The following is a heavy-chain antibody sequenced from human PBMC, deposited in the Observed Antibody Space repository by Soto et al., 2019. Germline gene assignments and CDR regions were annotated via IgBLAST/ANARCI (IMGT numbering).Heavy chain of an antibody. V-gene: IGHV4-59*01. CDR1: DGFINNFS. Sequence: PSETLSLTCPVSDGFINNFSSSWIRQPPGKGLEWVGNIYPSDYTSYNPSLRGRATISVDTSKNQFSLELISVTAADTAVYFCSRDPLGTTFYLDPWGQGILVTVSS. CDR3: SRDPLGTTFYLDP. D-gene: IGHD1-26*01. CDR2: IYPSDYT. J-gene: IGHJ5*02.